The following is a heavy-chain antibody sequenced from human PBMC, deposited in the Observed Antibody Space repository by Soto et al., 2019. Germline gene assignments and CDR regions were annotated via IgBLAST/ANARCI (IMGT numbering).Heavy chain of an antibody. J-gene: IGHJ6*02. CDR3: ARDRYAWYPGFDLDV. Sequence: SETLSLTCSVSGESISNFYWSWIRQPAGKGLEWIGHVHVSGGTNYNAPLQSRVTMSVDTSNNHVALQLRSLTAADTAVYSCARDRYAWYPGFDLDVWGPGTTVTVSS. D-gene: IGHD2-2*01. CDR1: GESISNFY. CDR2: VHVSGGT. V-gene: IGHV4-4*07.